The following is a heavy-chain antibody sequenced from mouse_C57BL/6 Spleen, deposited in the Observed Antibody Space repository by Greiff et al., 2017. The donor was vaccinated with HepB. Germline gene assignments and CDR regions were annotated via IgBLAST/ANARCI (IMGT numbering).Heavy chain of an antibody. D-gene: IGHD1-1*01. CDR3: ARTYYYGSSYPWFAY. V-gene: IGHV1-26*01. J-gene: IGHJ3*01. Sequence: VQLQQSGPELVKPGASVKISCKASGYTFTDYYMNWVKQSHGKSLEWIGDINPNNGGTSYNQKFKGKATLTVDKSSSTAYMELRSLTSEDSAVYYCARTYYYGSSYPWFAYWGQGTLVTVSA. CDR2: INPNNGGT. CDR1: GYTFTDYY.